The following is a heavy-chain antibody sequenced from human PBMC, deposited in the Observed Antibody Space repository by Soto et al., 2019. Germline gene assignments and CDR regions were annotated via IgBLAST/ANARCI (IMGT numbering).Heavy chain of an antibody. Sequence: GGSLRLSCAASGFTFSSYAMHWARQAPGKGLEWVAVISYDGSNKYYADSVKGRFTISRDNSKNTLYLQMNSLRAEDTAVYYCARSGGTYYDFWSGYYTPSRYYYGMDVWGQGTTVTVSS. CDR1: GFTFSSYA. D-gene: IGHD3-3*01. J-gene: IGHJ6*02. V-gene: IGHV3-30*04. CDR3: ARSGGTYYDFWSGYYTPSRYYYGMDV. CDR2: ISYDGSNK.